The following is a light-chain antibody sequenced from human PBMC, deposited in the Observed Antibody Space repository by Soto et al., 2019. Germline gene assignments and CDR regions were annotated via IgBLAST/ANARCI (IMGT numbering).Light chain of an antibody. J-gene: IGKJ5*01. CDR2: GAS. CDR3: QQGYTSRIT. CDR1: QSVGNH. Sequence: EIQMTQSPSSLSACLGYSVTIAFRASQSVGNHLNWYQQKPGKAPKFLIYGASTLQSGVPSRFSGSGSGTDFTLTVSSLQPEDFATYYCQQGYTSRITFGQVRLLEVK. V-gene: IGKV1-39*01.